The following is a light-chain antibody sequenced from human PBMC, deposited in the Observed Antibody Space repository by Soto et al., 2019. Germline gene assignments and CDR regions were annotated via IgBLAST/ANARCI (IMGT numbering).Light chain of an antibody. J-gene: IGKJ3*01. CDR1: QSVSSN. V-gene: IGKV3-15*01. CDR3: QQYNNWPPFT. CDR2: GAS. Sequence: EIVMTQSPATLSVSPGERATLSCRASQSVSSNLAWYQQKPGQAPRLLIYGASTRATGIPARFSGSGSGTALPLTISSLQSEDFAVYYCQQYNNWPPFTFGHGNNVDIK.